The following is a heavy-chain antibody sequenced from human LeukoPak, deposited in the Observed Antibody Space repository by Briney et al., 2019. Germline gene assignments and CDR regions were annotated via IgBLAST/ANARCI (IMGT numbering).Heavy chain of an antibody. V-gene: IGHV3-23*01. CDR3: ARDGYSGSYYRLYYFFMDV. D-gene: IGHD1-26*01. CDR2: ISSTGGTA. Sequence: GGSLRLSCAASGFTFSSFGMSWVRQAPGKGLEWVSAISSTGGTAYYADSVKGRFTISRDNSKNTLYLQMNSLRGEDTAVYYCARDGYSGSYYRLYYFFMDVWGKGTTVTVSS. CDR1: GFTFSSFG. J-gene: IGHJ6*03.